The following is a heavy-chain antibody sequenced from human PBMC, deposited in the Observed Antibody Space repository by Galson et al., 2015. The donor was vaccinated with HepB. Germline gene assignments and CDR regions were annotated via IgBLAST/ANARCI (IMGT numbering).Heavy chain of an antibody. V-gene: IGHV1-69*13. CDR2: IIPIFGTA. Sequence: SVKVSCKASGGIFSSYAISWVRQAPGQGLEWMGGIIPIFGTANYAQKFQGRVTITADESTSTAYMELSSLRSEDTAVYYCARAETGYCSSTSCYKWFDPWGQGTLVTVSS. D-gene: IGHD2-2*02. CDR1: GGIFSSYA. J-gene: IGHJ5*02. CDR3: ARAETGYCSSTSCYKWFDP.